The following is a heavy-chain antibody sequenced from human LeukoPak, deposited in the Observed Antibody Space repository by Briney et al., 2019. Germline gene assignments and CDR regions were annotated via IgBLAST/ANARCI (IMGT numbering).Heavy chain of an antibody. Sequence: PSQTLSLTCTVSADSLSSGGHYWAWIRQFPGKGLEPIGFIHHSGRSRHDPSLKDRVAISVDTSRKQFALKLSSVTAADTAMYYCARGGNRFGGFYFDYWGQGIQVIVSS. V-gene: IGHV4-31*03. D-gene: IGHD3-10*01. CDR1: ADSLSSGGHY. CDR2: IHHSGRS. J-gene: IGHJ4*02. CDR3: ARGGNRFGGFYFDY.